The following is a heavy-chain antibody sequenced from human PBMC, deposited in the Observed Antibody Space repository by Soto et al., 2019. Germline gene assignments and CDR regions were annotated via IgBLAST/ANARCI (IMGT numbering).Heavy chain of an antibody. D-gene: IGHD1-26*01. J-gene: IGHJ4*02. Sequence: PSETLSLTCTVSGGSISSSSYYWGWIRQPPGKGLEWIGSIYYSGSTYYNPSLKSRVTISVDTSKNQFSLKLSSVTAADTAVYYCARRMGEWELLRSAFDYWGQGTLVT. CDR2: IYYSGST. V-gene: IGHV4-39*01. CDR3: ARRMGEWELLRSAFDY. CDR1: GGSISSSSYY.